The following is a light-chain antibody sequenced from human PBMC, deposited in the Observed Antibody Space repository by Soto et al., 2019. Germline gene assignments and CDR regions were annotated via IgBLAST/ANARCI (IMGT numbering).Light chain of an antibody. CDR3: QHHGSSELP. CDR1: QTVSNSY. Sequence: EIVLTQSPGTLSLSPGERATLSCRASQTVSNSYLAWYQQKPGQAPRLLIYDASSRATGIPDRFSGSGSGTDFTLTISRLEPEDFAVYYCQHHGSSELPFGGGTKVDIK. J-gene: IGKJ4*01. V-gene: IGKV3-20*01. CDR2: DAS.